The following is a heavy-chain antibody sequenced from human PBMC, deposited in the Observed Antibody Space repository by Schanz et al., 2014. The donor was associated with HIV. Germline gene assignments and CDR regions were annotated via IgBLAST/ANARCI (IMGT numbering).Heavy chain of an antibody. CDR2: MNPNSGNT. CDR3: ARSPIFGDVIFFGMDV. J-gene: IGHJ6*02. D-gene: IGHD3-3*02. CDR1: GYTFTSYD. V-gene: IGHV1-8*01. Sequence: QVQLVQSGAEVKKPGASVKVACKASGYTFTSYDINWVRQATGQGLEWMGWMNPNSGNTGYAQKLQGRFTMTRNTSISTAYMELSSLRSEDTAVYYCARSPIFGDVIFFGMDVWGQGTTVTVSS.